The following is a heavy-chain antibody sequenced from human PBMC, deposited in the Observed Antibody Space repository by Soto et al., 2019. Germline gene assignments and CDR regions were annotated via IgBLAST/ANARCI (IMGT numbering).Heavy chain of an antibody. CDR3: ARQSRHATTRYYYSGLDF. V-gene: IGHV5-51*01. CDR1: GYRFTSYW. D-gene: IGHD1-1*01. Sequence: GASLKISCKCSGYRFTSYWIGWVRQMPGQGLEWMGIIYPGDSDTRYSPSFQGQVTISADKSISTAYLQWSSLKASDTAMYDCARQSRHATTRYYYSGLDFWGQGTTVTVSS. J-gene: IGHJ6*02. CDR2: IYPGDSDT.